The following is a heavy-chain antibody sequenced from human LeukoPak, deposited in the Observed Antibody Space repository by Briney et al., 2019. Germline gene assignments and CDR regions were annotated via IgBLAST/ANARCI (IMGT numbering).Heavy chain of an antibody. Sequence: GGSLRLSCAASGFTFSSYAMSWVRQAPGKGLEWVAVISYDGSNKYYADSVKGRFTISRDNSRNTLYLQMNSLRAEDTALYYCARYFSGYSSSWYYFDYWGQGTLVTVSS. CDR1: GFTFSSYA. V-gene: IGHV3-30*04. CDR3: ARYFSGYSSSWYYFDY. D-gene: IGHD6-13*01. CDR2: ISYDGSNK. J-gene: IGHJ4*02.